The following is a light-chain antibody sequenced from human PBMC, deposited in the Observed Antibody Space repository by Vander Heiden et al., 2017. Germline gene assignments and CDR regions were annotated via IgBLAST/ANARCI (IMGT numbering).Light chain of an antibody. CDR2: DGS. CDR3: CSSKNSSTPLWG. Sequence: QSGLTQPASVSGSPGQSVTISCNGTSSDVGGYHYVSWYPQHPGKAPKLMMLDGSNRTSGVSNRFSFATSGNTASPITYSRHAEDEADYYYCSSKNSSTPLWGFGGGTKLNFL. CDR1: SSDVGGYHY. V-gene: IGLV2-14*01. J-gene: IGLJ2*01.